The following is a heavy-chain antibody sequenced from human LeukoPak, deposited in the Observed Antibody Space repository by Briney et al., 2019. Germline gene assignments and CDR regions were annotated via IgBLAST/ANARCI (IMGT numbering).Heavy chain of an antibody. D-gene: IGHD6-19*01. Sequence: AASVKGSCKASGYIFTGYYMHWGRQTPRHGGEWMGGSNPNRDGTNYAQKMQGEATMTRDTSIRTAYMYVGRLSYYGTAGYYCARVEQQRLVLFDYWGQGTLVTVSS. V-gene: IGHV1-2*02. CDR2: SNPNRDGT. J-gene: IGHJ4*02. CDR1: GYIFTGYY. CDR3: ARVEQQRLVLFDY.